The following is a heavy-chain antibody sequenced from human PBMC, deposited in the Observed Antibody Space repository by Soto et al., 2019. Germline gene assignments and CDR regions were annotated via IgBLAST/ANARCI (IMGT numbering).Heavy chain of an antibody. V-gene: IGHV4-59*08. CDR2: IYYSGST. CDR1: GGSISSYY. Sequence: QVQLQESGPGLVKPSETLSLTCTVSGGSISSYYWSWIRQPPGKGLEWIGYIYYSGSTNYNPSLKSRVNISVDTSKNQFSLKLSSVTAADTAVYYCARRWGSAADYWGQGTLVTVSS. CDR3: ARRWGSAADY. J-gene: IGHJ4*02. D-gene: IGHD2-15*01.